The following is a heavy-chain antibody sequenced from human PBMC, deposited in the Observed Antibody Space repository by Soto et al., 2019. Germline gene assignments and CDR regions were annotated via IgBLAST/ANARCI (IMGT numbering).Heavy chain of an antibody. CDR2: IIPIFGTA. J-gene: IGHJ4*02. D-gene: IGHD2-2*01. Sequence: SVKVSCKASGGTFSSYAISWVRQAPGQGLEWMGGIIPIFGTANYAQKFQGRVTITADESTSTAYMELSSLRSEDTAVYYCARRVVLVPAAFDYWGQGTLVTVSS. CDR1: GGTFSSYA. CDR3: ARRVVLVPAAFDY. V-gene: IGHV1-69*13.